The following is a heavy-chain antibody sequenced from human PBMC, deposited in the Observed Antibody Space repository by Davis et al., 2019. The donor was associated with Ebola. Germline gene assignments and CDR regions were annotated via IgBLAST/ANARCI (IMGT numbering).Heavy chain of an antibody. CDR1: GFTFSGSA. CDR2: IRSKANSYAT. D-gene: IGHD4-11*01. Sequence: GGSLRLSCAASGFTFSGSAMHWVRQASGKGLEWVGRIRSKANSYATAYAASVKGRFTISRDDSKNTAYLQMNSLKTEDTAVYYCTRPGTTVTGYYYYGMDVWGQGTAVTVSS. CDR3: TRPGTTVTGYYYYGMDV. J-gene: IGHJ6*02. V-gene: IGHV3-73*01.